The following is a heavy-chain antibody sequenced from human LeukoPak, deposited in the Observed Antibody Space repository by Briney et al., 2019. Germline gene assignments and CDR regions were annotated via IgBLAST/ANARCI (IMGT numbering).Heavy chain of an antibody. CDR3: ATLWASLDY. J-gene: IGHJ4*02. V-gene: IGHV3-48*03. Sequence: GGSLRLSCAASRFTFSSYEMNWVRQAPGKELVLVSYITGSGSKIYYADSVKGRFTISRDNAKNSLYLQMSSLTVEDTAVYYCATLWASLDYWGQGTLVTVSS. CDR2: ITGSGSKI. CDR1: RFTFSSYE. D-gene: IGHD3-10*01.